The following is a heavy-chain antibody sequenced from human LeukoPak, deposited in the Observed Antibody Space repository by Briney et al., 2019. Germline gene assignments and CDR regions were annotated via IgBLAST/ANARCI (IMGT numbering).Heavy chain of an antibody. V-gene: IGHV4-31*03. D-gene: IGHD3-22*01. CDR2: IYYSGST. CDR1: GGSISSGGYY. J-gene: IGHJ4*02. Sequence: SEILSLTCTVSGGSISSGGYYWSWIRQHPGKGLEWIGYIYYSGSTYYNPSLKSRVTISVDTSKNQFSLKLSSVTAADTAVYYCARSNLVYYDSSGLFDYWGQGTLVTVSS. CDR3: ARSNLVYYDSSGLFDY.